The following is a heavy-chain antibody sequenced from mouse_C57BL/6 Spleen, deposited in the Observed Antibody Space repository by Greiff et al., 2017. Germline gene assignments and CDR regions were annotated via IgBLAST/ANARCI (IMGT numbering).Heavy chain of an antibody. CDR1: GFNINDYY. CDR2: IDPEDGDT. CDR3: TATVGKDNSAY. J-gene: IGHJ2*01. D-gene: IGHD2-1*01. V-gene: IGHV14-1*01. Sequence: EVQLQQPGAELVRPGASVKLSCTASGFNINDYYMHWVKQRPEQGLEWIGRIDPEDGDTEYAPKFKGKATMTVDTPSNTAYMQLSSLTSEDTAVYYGTATVGKDNSAYWGQGTTLTVSS.